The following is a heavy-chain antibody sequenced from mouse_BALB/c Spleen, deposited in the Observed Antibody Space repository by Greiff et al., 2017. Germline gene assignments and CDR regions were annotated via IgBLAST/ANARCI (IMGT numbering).Heavy chain of an antibody. CDR3: ASYDYPYYAMDY. CDR2: IWSGGST. J-gene: IGHJ4*01. V-gene: IGHV2-2*02. CDR1: GFSLTSYG. D-gene: IGHD2-4*01. Sequence: VKLVESGPGLVQPSQSLSITCTVSGFSLTSYGVHWVRQSPGKGLEWLGVIWSGGSTDYNAAFISRLSISKDNSKSQVFFKMNSLQANDTAIYYCASYDYPYYAMDYWGQGTSVTVSS.